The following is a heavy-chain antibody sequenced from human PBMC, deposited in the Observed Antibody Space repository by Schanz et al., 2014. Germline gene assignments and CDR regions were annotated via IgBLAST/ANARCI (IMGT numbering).Heavy chain of an antibody. CDR3: ARGDMVRGVFDY. CDR2: ISYDGRHK. Sequence: QVQLVESGGGVVQPGRSLKLSCAASGFTFSGYGMHWVRQAPGKGLEWVAIISYDGRHKNYADSVKGRFTISRDNSKNTLYLQMNSLRTEDTAVYYCARGDMVRGVFDYWGQGTLVIVSS. CDR1: GFTFSGYG. D-gene: IGHD3-10*01. J-gene: IGHJ4*02. V-gene: IGHV3-30*03.